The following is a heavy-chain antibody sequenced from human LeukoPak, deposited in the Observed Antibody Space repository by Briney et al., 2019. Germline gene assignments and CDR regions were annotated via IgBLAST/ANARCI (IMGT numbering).Heavy chain of an antibody. J-gene: IGHJ6*03. CDR1: GGSFSGYY. CDR3: ARSPYYYYYYMDV. Sequence: SETLSLTCAVYGGSFSGYYWSWIRQPPGKGLEWIGEINHSGSTNYNPSLKSRVTISVDTSKNQFSLKLSSVTAADTAVYHCARSPYYYYYYMDVWGKGTTVTVSS. V-gene: IGHV4-34*01. CDR2: INHSGST.